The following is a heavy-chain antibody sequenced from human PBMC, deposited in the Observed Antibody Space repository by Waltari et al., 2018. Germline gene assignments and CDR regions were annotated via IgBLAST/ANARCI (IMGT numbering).Heavy chain of an antibody. CDR2: IYHSGST. CDR3: ARQSFIVVVMY. J-gene: IGHJ4*02. D-gene: IGHD2-21*01. V-gene: IGHV4-38-2*01. CDR1: GYSISSGYY. Sequence: QVQLQESGPGLVKPSETLSLTCAVSGYSISSGYYCGWIRQPPGKGLEWIGSIYHSGSTYYNPSLKSRVTISVDTSKNQFSLKLSSVTAADTAVYYCARQSFIVVVMYWGQGTLVTVSS.